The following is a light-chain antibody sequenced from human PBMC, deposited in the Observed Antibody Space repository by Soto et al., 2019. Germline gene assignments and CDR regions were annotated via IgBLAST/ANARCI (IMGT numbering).Light chain of an antibody. J-gene: IGKJ2*01. Sequence: DIVMTQSPVSLPVTPGEPASSSCRSSQSLLHYNGYNYLDWYLQKPGQSPQLLIYLGSNRASGVPDRFSGSGSGTEFTLQINRVEAEDVGVYYCMQAVQAPLTFGQGTKLEIK. V-gene: IGKV2-28*01. CDR2: LGS. CDR1: QSLLHYNGYNY. CDR3: MQAVQAPLT.